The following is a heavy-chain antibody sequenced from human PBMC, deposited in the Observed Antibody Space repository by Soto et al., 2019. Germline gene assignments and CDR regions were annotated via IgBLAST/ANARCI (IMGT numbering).Heavy chain of an antibody. CDR2: IIPILGTA. CDR3: ARVSQQLVPDYYYYGMDV. J-gene: IGHJ6*02. V-gene: IGHV1-69*13. CDR1: GGTFGSYA. Sequence: ASVKVSCKASGGTFGSYAISWVRQGPGQGLEWRGGIIPILGTANYAQKFQGRVTITADESTSTAYMELRSLRSEDTAVYYCARVSQQLVPDYYYYGMDVWGQGTTVTVSS. D-gene: IGHD6-13*01.